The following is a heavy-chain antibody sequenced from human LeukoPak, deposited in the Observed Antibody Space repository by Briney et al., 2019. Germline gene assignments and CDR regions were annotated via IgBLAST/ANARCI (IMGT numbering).Heavy chain of an antibody. CDR1: GGSISSYY. J-gene: IGHJ4*02. V-gene: IGHV4-59*08. CDR2: IYYSGST. Sequence: PSETLSLTCTVSGGSISSYYWSWIRQPPGKGLEWIGYIYYSGSTNYNPSLKSRVTISVDTSKNQFSLKLSSVTAADTAVYYCASYFWSGYYTPDFDYWGQGTLVTVSS. D-gene: IGHD3-3*01. CDR3: ASYFWSGYYTPDFDY.